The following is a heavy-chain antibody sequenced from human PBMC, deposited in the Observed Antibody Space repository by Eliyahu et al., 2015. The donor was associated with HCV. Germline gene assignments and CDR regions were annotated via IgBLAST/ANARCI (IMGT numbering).Heavy chain of an antibody. CDR1: GFTFXSXA. CDR2: IXGSGGST. CDR3: AKDRPYSSGWYTVWVFDY. D-gene: IGHD6-19*01. J-gene: IGHJ4*02. V-gene: IGHV3-23*01. Sequence: EVQLLESGGGLVQPGGSLRXSXAASGFTFXSXAXSGVRQAPGKGVEWVSAIXGSGGSTYYADSVKGRFTISRDNSKNTLYLQMNSLRAEDTAVYYCAKDRPYSSGWYTVWVFDYWGQGTLVTVSS.